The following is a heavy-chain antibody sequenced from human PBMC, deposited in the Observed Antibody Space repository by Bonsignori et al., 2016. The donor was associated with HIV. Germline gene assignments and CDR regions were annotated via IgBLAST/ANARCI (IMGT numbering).Heavy chain of an antibody. CDR3: AKDIIRGQLLVLSGIDY. D-gene: IGHD6-13*01. CDR2: ISWNSGSI. Sequence: SLKISCAASGFTFDDYAMHWVRQAPGKGLEWVSGISWNSGSIGYVDSVKGRFTISRDNAKNSLYLQMNSLRAEDTALYYCAKDIIRGQLLVLSGIDYWGQGTLVTVSS. V-gene: IGHV3-9*01. CDR1: GFTFDDYA. J-gene: IGHJ4*02.